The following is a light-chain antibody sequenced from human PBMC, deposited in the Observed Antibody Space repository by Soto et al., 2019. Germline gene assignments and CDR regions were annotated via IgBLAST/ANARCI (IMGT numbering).Light chain of an antibody. J-gene: IGKJ4*01. CDR1: QSVSSRD. CDR3: QQYGSSPLT. CDR2: GAS. Sequence: EIVLTQSPGTLSLSPGERATLSCRSSQSVSSRDLAWYKQKPGQAPRLFIYGASSRATGIPDRFSGSGSGTEFTLTISRLEPEDFEVYYCQQYGSSPLTFGGGTKVDIK. V-gene: IGKV3-20*01.